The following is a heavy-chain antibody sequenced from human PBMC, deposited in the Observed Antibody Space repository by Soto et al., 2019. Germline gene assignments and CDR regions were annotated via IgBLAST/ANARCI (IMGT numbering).Heavy chain of an antibody. Sequence: SGPTLVNPTQTLTLTCTFSGFPLSASQMRVNWIRQPPGKALEWLARIDWDDDKYYSTSLKTRLTISKDTSKNQVVLTMTNLDPVDTATYYCARMTPDASGLFDYWGQGTLVTVSS. D-gene: IGHD2-15*01. CDR3: ARMTPDASGLFDY. J-gene: IGHJ4*02. CDR1: GFPLSASQMR. V-gene: IGHV2-70D*14. CDR2: IDWDDDK.